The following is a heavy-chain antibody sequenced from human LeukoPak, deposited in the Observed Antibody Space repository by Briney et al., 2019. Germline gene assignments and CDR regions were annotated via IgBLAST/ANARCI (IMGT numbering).Heavy chain of an antibody. D-gene: IGHD3-10*01. J-gene: IGHJ5*02. Sequence: SETLSLTCTVSGGSISSGDYYWSWIRQPPGKGLEWIGYIHHSGSTYYNPSLKSRVIISVDTSKNQFSLKLNSVTAADTAVYYCASYGSGSYRFDPWGQGTLVTVSS. V-gene: IGHV4-30-4*01. CDR3: ASYGSGSYRFDP. CDR2: IHHSGST. CDR1: GGSISSGDYY.